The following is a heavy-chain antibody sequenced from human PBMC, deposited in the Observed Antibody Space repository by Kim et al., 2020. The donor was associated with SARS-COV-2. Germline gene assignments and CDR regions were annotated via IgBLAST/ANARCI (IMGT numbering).Heavy chain of an antibody. CDR3: AENRIQLWEHYYYYGMDV. CDR2: IIPIFGTA. J-gene: IGHJ6*02. D-gene: IGHD5-18*01. V-gene: IGHV1-69*13. Sequence: SVKVSCKASGGTFSSYAISWVRQAPGQGLEWMGGIIPIFGTANYAQKFQGRVTITADESTSTAYMELSSLRSEDTAVYYCAENRIQLWEHYYYYGMDVWGQGTTVTVSS. CDR1: GGTFSSYA.